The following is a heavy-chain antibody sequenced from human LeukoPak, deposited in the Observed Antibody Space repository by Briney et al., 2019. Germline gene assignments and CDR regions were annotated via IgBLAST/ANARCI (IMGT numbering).Heavy chain of an antibody. Sequence: GGSLRLSCAASGFTFSSYGMHWVRQAPGKGLEWVAFIRYDGSNKYYADSVKGRFTISRDNSKNTLYLQMNRLRAEDTAVYYCVRDGGAAGNMDYWGQGTLLTVSS. D-gene: IGHD6-13*01. CDR1: GFTFSSYG. J-gene: IGHJ4*02. V-gene: IGHV3-30*02. CDR3: VRDGGAAGNMDY. CDR2: IRYDGSNK.